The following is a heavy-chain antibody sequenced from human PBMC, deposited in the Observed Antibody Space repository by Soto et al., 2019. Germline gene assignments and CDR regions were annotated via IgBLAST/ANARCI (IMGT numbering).Heavy chain of an antibody. CDR1: GYTFTSYA. D-gene: IGHD1-20*01. CDR3: ARVGITGTTFRGFDY. CDR2: INAGNGNT. V-gene: IGHV1-3*01. Sequence: ASVKVSCKASGYTFTSYAMHWVRQAPGQRLEWMGWINAGNGNTKYSQKFQGRVTITRDTSASTAYMELNSLSAEDTAIYYCARVGITGTTFRGFDYWGQGTLVTVSS. J-gene: IGHJ4*02.